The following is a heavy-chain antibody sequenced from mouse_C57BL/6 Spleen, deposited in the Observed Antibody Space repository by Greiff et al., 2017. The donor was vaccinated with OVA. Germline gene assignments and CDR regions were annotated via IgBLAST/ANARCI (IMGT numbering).Heavy chain of an antibody. CDR2: INYDGSST. Sequence: EVKLVESEGGLVQPGSSMKLSCTASGFTFSDYYMAWVRQVPEKGLEWVANINYDGSSTYYLDSLKSRFIISRDNAKNILYLQMSSLKSEDTATYYCASDREGFAYWGQGTLVTVSA. V-gene: IGHV5-16*01. CDR3: ASDREGFAY. J-gene: IGHJ3*01. CDR1: GFTFSDYY.